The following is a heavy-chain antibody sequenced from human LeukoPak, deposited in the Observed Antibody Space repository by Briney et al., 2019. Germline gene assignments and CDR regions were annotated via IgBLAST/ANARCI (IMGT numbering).Heavy chain of an antibody. D-gene: IGHD3-22*01. CDR3: ARDRSYYDSSGFLDY. J-gene: IGHJ4*02. CDR2: IIPIFGSA. V-gene: IGHV1-69*05. CDR1: GGTFSSYA. Sequence: SVRVSCKASGGTFSSYAISWVRQAPGQGLEWMGRIIPIFGSANYAQKFQGRVTITTDESTSTAYMELSSLRSEDTAVYYCARDRSYYDSSGFLDYWGQGTLVTVSS.